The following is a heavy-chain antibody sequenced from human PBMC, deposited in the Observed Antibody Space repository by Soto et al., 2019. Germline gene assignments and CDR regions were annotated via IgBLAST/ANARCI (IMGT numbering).Heavy chain of an antibody. J-gene: IGHJ4*02. CDR2: IIPIFGTA. CDR3: ARRTTTLDY. Sequence: GTPAKVSWKDPGGRFRSSSMRWVRQAQGQGLEWMGGIIPIFGTANYAQKFQGRVTITADESTSTAYMELSSLRSEYSAVYHCARRTTTLDYSAQ. D-gene: IGHD1-1*01. V-gene: IGHV1-69*01. CDR1: GGRFRSSS.